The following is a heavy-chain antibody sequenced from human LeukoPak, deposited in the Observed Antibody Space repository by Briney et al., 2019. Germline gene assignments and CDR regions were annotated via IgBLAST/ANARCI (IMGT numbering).Heavy chain of an antibody. CDR2: ISSSSSYI. D-gene: IGHD5-18*01. CDR3: ARDPNIQLWFDP. CDR1: GFTFSSYG. V-gene: IGHV3-21*01. Sequence: PGRSLRLSCAASGFTFSSYGMHWVRQAPGKGLEWVSSISSSSSYIYYADSVKGRFTISRDNAKNSLYLQMNSLRAEDTAVYYCARDPNIQLWFDPWGQGTLVTVSS. J-gene: IGHJ5*02.